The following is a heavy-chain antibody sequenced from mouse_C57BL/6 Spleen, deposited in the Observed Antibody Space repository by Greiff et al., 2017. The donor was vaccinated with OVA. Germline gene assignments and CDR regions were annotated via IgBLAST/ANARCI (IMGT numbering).Heavy chain of an antibody. V-gene: IGHV14-2*01. Sequence: PLQQSGAELVKPGASVKLSCTASGFNIKDYYMHWVKQRTEKGLEWIGRIDPEDGETKYAPKFQGKATITADTSSNTAYLQLSSLTAEDTAAYYGARGKGNFDYWGKGTTLTVSS. CDR3: ARGKGNFDY. CDR1: GFNIKDYY. J-gene: IGHJ2*01. CDR2: IDPEDGET.